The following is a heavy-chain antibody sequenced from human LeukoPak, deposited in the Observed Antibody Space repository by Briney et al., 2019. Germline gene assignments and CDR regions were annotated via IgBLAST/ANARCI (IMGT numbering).Heavy chain of an antibody. CDR1: GYSFTSYW. J-gene: IGHJ5*02. V-gene: IGHV5-51*01. CDR3: ARRPHTGSCISDNCYRWYDP. D-gene: IGHD2-2*01. Sequence: GESLKISCKGSGYSFTSYWIGWVRQMPGKGLEWMGIIHPRDSETRYSPSFQGQVTMSADKSITTAYLQWSSLKASDTAMYYYARRPHTGSCISDNCYRWYDPWGQGTLVTVSS. CDR2: IHPRDSET.